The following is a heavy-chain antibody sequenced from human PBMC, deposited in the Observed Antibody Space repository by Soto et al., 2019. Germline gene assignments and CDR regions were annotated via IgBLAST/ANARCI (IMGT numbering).Heavy chain of an antibody. J-gene: IGHJ6*02. Sequence: GESLKISCKASGYTFTSYDINWVRQATGQGLEWMGWMNPNSGNTGYAQKFQGRVTMTRNTSISTAYMELSSLRSEDTAVYYCARQNEAAGYNHYYYGMDVWGQGTTVTVSS. CDR1: GYTFTSYD. V-gene: IGHV1-8*01. D-gene: IGHD6-13*01. CDR2: MNPNSGNT. CDR3: ARQNEAAGYNHYYYGMDV.